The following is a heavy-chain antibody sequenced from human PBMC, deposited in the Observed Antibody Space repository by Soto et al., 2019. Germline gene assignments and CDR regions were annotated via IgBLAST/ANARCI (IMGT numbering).Heavy chain of an antibody. CDR3: AREESARLERRFGL. D-gene: IGHD3-10*01. CDR1: GGSISSGSYT. CDR2: ICYSGTT. Sequence: SETLSLTCSVSGGSISSGSYTWNWIRQHPGKGLEWIVYICYSGTTYYNPSLKSRVTISVDTSKNQFSLRLISVTAADTAVYPCAREESARLERRFGLWGEGTMVTVSS. V-gene: IGHV4-31*03. J-gene: IGHJ5*02.